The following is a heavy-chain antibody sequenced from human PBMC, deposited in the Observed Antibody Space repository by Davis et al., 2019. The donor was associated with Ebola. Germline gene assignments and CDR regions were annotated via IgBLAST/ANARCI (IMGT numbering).Heavy chain of an antibody. Sequence: GESLKISCAASGFTFDDYGMSWVRQAPGKGLEWVSGINWNGGSTGYADSVKGRFTISRDNAKNSLYLQMNSLRAEDTAVYYCAKDRGWANWNFDLWGRGTLVTVSS. CDR1: GFTFDDYG. CDR2: INWNGGST. V-gene: IGHV3-20*04. J-gene: IGHJ2*01. D-gene: IGHD3-10*01. CDR3: AKDRGWANWNFDL.